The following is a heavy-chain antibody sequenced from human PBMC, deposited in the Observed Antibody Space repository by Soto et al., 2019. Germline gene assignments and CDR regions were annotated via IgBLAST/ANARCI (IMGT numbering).Heavy chain of an antibody. CDR2: IYWDDDK. CDR3: ARDSTGWYGFDY. D-gene: IGHD6-19*01. Sequence: SGPTLVNPTQTLTLTCTLSGFSLNTRGLGVGWIRQPPGKALEWLGIIYWDDDKRYSPSLKSRLTITKDTSKNQVVLTMTDMDPVDTATYYCARDSTGWYGFDYWGQGSLVTYSS. CDR1: GFSLNTRGLG. V-gene: IGHV2-5*02. J-gene: IGHJ4*02.